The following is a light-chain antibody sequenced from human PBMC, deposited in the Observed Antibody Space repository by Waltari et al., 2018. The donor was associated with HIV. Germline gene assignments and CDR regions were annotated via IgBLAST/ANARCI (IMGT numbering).Light chain of an antibody. CDR3: SSYTSSTILA. J-gene: IGLJ2*01. CDR2: EVS. CDR1: SSDVGGYNY. Sequence: QSALTQPASVSGSPGQSITISCTGTSSDVGGYNYFSLYQQHPGKAPKLIIYEVSNRPSGVAARFSGSKSGNTASLTISGLQAADEGEYYCSSYTSSTILAFGEGTKLTVL. V-gene: IGLV2-14*01.